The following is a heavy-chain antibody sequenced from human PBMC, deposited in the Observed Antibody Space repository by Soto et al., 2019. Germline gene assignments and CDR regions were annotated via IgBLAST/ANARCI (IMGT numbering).Heavy chain of an antibody. Sequence: GGSLRLSCAASGFTFSSYGMHWVRQAPGKGLEWVAVIWYDGSNKYYADSVKGRFTISRDNSKNTLYLQMNSLRAEDTAVYYCARDGENDYSNYVEDWFDPWGQGTLVTVSS. CDR3: ARDGENDYSNYVEDWFDP. V-gene: IGHV3-33*01. CDR1: GFTFSSYG. J-gene: IGHJ5*02. CDR2: IWYDGSNK. D-gene: IGHD4-4*01.